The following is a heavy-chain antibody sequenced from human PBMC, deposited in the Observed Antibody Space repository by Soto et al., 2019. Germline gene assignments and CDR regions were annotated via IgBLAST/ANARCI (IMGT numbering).Heavy chain of an antibody. V-gene: IGHV3-23*01. CDR3: AKEKISTSCCNWFDP. CDR1: GLLFLPNA. J-gene: IGHJ5*02. D-gene: IGHD2-2*01. CDR2: ISGSGGST. Sequence: WGYLRLPWAASGLLFLPNAISCVRQAPGKGLEWVSAISGSGGSTYYADSVKGRFTISRDNSKNTLYLQMNSLRAEDTAVYYCAKEKISTSCCNWFDPWGQGTLVTVSS.